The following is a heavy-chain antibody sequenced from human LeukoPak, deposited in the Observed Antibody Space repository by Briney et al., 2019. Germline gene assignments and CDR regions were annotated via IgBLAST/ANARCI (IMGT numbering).Heavy chain of an antibody. D-gene: IGHD4-17*01. CDR3: ARGSLPMTTADY. Sequence: TSETLSLTCAVYGGSFSGYYWSWIRQPPGKGLEWIGEINHSGSTNYNPSLKSRVTISVDTSKNQFSLKLSSVTAADTAVYYCARGSLPMTTADYWGQGTLVTVSS. V-gene: IGHV4-34*01. CDR1: GGSFSGYY. J-gene: IGHJ4*02. CDR2: INHSGST.